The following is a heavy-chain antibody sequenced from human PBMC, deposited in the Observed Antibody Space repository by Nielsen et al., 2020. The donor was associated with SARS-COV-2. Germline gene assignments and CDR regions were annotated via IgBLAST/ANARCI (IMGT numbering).Heavy chain of an antibody. CDR3: AKDPDYYGSGNYGMDV. V-gene: IGHV3-30*18. D-gene: IGHD3-10*01. Sequence: GESLKISCAASGFTFSSYGMHWVRQAPGKGLEWVAVISYDGSNKYYADSVKGRFTISRDNSKNTLYLQMNSLRAEDTAVYYCAKDPDYYGSGNYGMDVWVQGTTVTVSS. CDR2: ISYDGSNK. J-gene: IGHJ6*02. CDR1: GFTFSSYG.